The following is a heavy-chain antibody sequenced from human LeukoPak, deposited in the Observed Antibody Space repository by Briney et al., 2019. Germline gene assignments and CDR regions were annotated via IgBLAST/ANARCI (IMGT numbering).Heavy chain of an antibody. V-gene: IGHV3-23*01. D-gene: IGHD7-27*01. J-gene: IGHJ4*02. Sequence: PGGSLRLSCAASGFTFSRYAMSWVRQAPGKGLEWVSAISGGGDNTYYADSVRGRFTISRDNSKNTLYLQMNSLRAEDTAVYYCARDPGGNWGYWGQGTLVTVSS. CDR3: ARDPGGNWGY. CDR1: GFTFSRYA. CDR2: ISGGGDNT.